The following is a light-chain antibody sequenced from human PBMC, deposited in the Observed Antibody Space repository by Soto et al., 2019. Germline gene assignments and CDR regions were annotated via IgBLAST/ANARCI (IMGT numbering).Light chain of an antibody. V-gene: IGLV9-49*01. CDR1: SGYSNYK. J-gene: IGLJ2*01. CDR2: VGTGGIVG. CDR3: GAVHGSGSNFVYLV. Sequence: QPVLTQPPSASASLGASVTLTCTLSSGYSNYKVDWYQQRPGKGPRFVMRVGTGGIVGSKGDGIPDRFSVLGSGLNRYLTIKNIQEEDESDYHCGAVHGSGSNFVYLVFGGGTKLTVL.